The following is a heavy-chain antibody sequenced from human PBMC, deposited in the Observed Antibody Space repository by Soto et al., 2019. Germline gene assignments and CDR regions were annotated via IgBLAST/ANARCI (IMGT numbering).Heavy chain of an antibody. CDR1: GFTVSSNY. CDR2: IYSGGGT. D-gene: IGHD3-16*01. J-gene: IGHJ4*02. V-gene: IGHV3-53*01. CDR3: ARVPFY. Sequence: EVQLVESGGGLIQPGGSLRLSCVVSGFTVSSNYMSWVRQAPGKGLEWVSVIYSGGGTYYADSVKGRFTISRDHSKNTLFLQMSSLRVEDTAVYYCARVPFYWGQGTLVTVSS.